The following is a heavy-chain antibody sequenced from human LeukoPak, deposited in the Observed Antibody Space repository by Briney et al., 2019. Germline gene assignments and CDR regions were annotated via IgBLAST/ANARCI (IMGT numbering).Heavy chain of an antibody. CDR1: GGTFSSYA. CDR2: IIPIFGTA. Sequence: SVKVSCKASGGTFSSYAISWVRQAPGQGLEWMGGIIPIFGTANYAQKFQGRVTITADESTSTAYMELSSLRSEDTAVYYCARARITMVRGVEGNWFDPWGQGTLVTVSS. D-gene: IGHD3-10*01. J-gene: IGHJ5*02. CDR3: ARARITMVRGVEGNWFDP. V-gene: IGHV1-69*13.